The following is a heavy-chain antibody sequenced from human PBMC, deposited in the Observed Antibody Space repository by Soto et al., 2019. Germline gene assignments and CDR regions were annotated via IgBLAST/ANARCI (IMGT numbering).Heavy chain of an antibody. D-gene: IGHD3-22*01. J-gene: IGHJ4*02. Sequence: QVQLQQWGAGLLKPSETLSLTCAVYGGSFSGYYWRWIRQPPAKGLEWIGEINHSGRTNYNPSLKSRVTITVDTTKNQFSLKLSSVTAADTVVYYCARGYDYESSGYDYGIAYWGQGSLVTVSS. CDR2: INHSGRT. V-gene: IGHV4-34*01. CDR1: GGSFSGYY. CDR3: ARGYDYESSGYDYGIAY.